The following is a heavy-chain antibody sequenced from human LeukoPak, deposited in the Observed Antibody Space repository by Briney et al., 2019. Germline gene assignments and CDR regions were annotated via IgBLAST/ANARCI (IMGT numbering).Heavy chain of an antibody. CDR1: GYTLTELS. Sequence: ASVKVSCTVSGYTLTELSMHWVRQAPGKGLECMGGFDPEDGETIYAQKFQGRVTMTEDTSTDTAYMELSNLRSEDTAVYYCATLQPPPYDSSGHLDYRRQGTLGTVSS. D-gene: IGHD3-22*01. CDR2: FDPEDGET. J-gene: IGHJ4*02. V-gene: IGHV1-24*01. CDR3: ATLQPPPYDSSGHLDY.